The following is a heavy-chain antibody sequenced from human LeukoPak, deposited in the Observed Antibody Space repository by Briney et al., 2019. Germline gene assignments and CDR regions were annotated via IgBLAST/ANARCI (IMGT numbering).Heavy chain of an antibody. D-gene: IGHD4-17*01. CDR2: ISAYNGNT. CDR1: GYTFTSYG. V-gene: IGHV1-18*04. Sequence: ASVKVSCKASGYTFTSYGISWVRQAPGQGLEWMGWISAYNGNTNYAQKLQGRVTMTTDTSTSTAYMELRSLRSDDTAVYYCARDSLDYGDCEKLVYYGMDVWGKGTTVTVSS. J-gene: IGHJ6*04. CDR3: ARDSLDYGDCEKLVYYGMDV.